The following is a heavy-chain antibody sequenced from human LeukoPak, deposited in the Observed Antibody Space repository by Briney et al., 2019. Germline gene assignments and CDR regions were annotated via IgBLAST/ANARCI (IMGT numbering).Heavy chain of an antibody. CDR3: ARDLGLPASRYSSIVRDWFDP. J-gene: IGHJ5*02. Sequence: GGSLRLSCAASGFTFSDYYMSWIRQAPGKGLEWVSYISSSGSTIYYADSVKGRFTISRDNAKNSLYLQMNSLRAEDTAVYYCARDLGLPASRYSSIVRDWFDPWGQGTLVTVSS. CDR2: ISSSGSTI. CDR1: GFTFSDYY. V-gene: IGHV3-11*04. D-gene: IGHD6-13*01.